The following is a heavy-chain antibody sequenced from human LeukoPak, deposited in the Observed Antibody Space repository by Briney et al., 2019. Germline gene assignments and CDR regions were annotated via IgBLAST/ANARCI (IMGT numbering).Heavy chain of an antibody. Sequence: GGSLRLSCAVSGLTFSNFKMNWVRQAPGKGLEWVSSISSSSSYIYYADSVKGRFTISRDNAKNSLYLQMNSLRAEDTAVYYCARDGTWGQGTLVTVSS. CDR1: GLTFSNFK. CDR3: ARDGT. V-gene: IGHV3-21*01. CDR2: ISSSSSYI. J-gene: IGHJ5*02.